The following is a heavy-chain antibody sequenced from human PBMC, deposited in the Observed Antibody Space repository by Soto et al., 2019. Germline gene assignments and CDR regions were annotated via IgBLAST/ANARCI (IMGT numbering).Heavy chain of an antibody. CDR1: GGLFSSFA. J-gene: IGHJ4*02. V-gene: IGHV1-69*01. CDR3: ARGGGPYVWFNEF. Sequence: QEQLVQSGAEVKKPGSSVKVSCKDSGGLFSSFAISWVRQAPGQGLEWMGGIIPVFGTTNYAQKFQGRVTNTADESTNTAYMELSSLTSDDTAMYYCARGGGPYVWFNEFWGQGTQVTVSS. D-gene: IGHD3-16*01. CDR2: IIPVFGTT.